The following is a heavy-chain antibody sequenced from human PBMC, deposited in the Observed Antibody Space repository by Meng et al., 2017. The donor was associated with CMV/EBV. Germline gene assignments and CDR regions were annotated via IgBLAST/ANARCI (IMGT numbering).Heavy chain of an antibody. Sequence: SETLSLTCAVYGGSFSGYYWSWIRQPPGKGLEWIGEINHSGSTNYNPSLKSRVTISVDTSKNQFSLKLSSVTAADTAVYFCGTGRGDAWELLGDWGQGTLVTVSS. CDR3: GTGRGDAWELLGD. CDR2: INHSGST. CDR1: GGSFSGYY. D-gene: IGHD1-26*01. J-gene: IGHJ4*02. V-gene: IGHV4-34*01.